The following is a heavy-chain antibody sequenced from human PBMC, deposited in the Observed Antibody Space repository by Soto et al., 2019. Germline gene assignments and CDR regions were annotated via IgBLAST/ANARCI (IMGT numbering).Heavy chain of an antibody. Sequence: QLQLQESGPGLVKPSETLSLTCTVSGGSISSSSYYWGWIRQPPGKGLEWIGSIYYSGSTYYNPSLKSRVTISVDTSKNQFSLKLSSVTAADTAVYYCARFGSGWPHDAFDIWGQGTMVTVSS. D-gene: IGHD6-19*01. CDR3: ARFGSGWPHDAFDI. J-gene: IGHJ3*02. CDR2: IYYSGST. V-gene: IGHV4-39*01. CDR1: GGSISSSSYY.